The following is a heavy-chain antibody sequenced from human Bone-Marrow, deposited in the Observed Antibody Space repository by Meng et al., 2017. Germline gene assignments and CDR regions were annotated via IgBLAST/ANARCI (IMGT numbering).Heavy chain of an antibody. J-gene: IGHJ4*02. CDR2: IIPIFGTA. CDR1: GCTFSSYA. D-gene: IGHD3-22*01. V-gene: IGHV1-69*13. Sequence: SVNVSCKASGCTFSSYAISWVRQAPGQGLEWMGGIIPIFGTANYAQKFQGRVTITADESTSTAYMELSSLRSEDTAVYYCAAILDSSGYYSPENYFDYWGQGTLVTVSS. CDR3: AAILDSSGYYSPENYFDY.